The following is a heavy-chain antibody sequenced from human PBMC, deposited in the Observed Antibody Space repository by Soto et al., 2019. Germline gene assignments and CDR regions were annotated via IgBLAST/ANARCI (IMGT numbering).Heavy chain of an antibody. CDR1: CGSITSYH. Sequence: PSETLSLTCIVSCGSITSYHWSWIRPFPGKGLEGIAYTSYTGNTNYNPSLPIRVTISMDTSKNQLSLKLTSMTAAETALDYCARDMHGGLSHDFDPGSQGTLVTVSS. D-gene: IGHD2-15*01. J-gene: IGHJ5*02. CDR3: ARDMHGGLSHDFDP. V-gene: IGHV4-59*01. CDR2: TSYTGNT.